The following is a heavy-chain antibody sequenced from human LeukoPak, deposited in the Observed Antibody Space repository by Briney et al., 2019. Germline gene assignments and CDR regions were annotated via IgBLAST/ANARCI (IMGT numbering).Heavy chain of an antibody. V-gene: IGHV3-53*05. CDR1: GFTVSSNY. CDR3: AKGVAVAGYLYFDY. J-gene: IGHJ4*02. Sequence: GGSLRLSCAASGFTVSSNYMSWVRQAPGKGLEWVSVIYSGGSTYYADSVKGRFTISRDNAKNSLYLQMNSLRAEDTALYYCAKGVAVAGYLYFDYWGQGTLVTVSS. CDR2: IYSGGST. D-gene: IGHD6-19*01.